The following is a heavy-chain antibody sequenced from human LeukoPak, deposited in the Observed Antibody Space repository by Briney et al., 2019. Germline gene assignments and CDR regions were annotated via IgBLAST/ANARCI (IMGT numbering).Heavy chain of an antibody. J-gene: IGHJ5*02. CDR2: IYHSGST. CDR3: ASTSSLAWFDP. V-gene: IGHV4-38-2*02. CDR1: GYSISSGYY. Sequence: SETLSLTCTVSGYSISSGYYCGWIRQPPGKGLEWIGSIYHSGSTYYNPSLKSRVTISVDTSKNQFSLKLSSVTAADTAVYYCASTSSLAWFDPWGQGTLVTVSS.